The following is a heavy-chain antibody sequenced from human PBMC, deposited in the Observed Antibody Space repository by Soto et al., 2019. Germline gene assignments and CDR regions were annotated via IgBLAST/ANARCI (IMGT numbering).Heavy chain of an antibody. Sequence: GGSLRLSCAASGFTFSSYAMSWVRQAPGKGLEWVSAISGSGGSTYYADSVKGRFTISRDNSKNTLYLQMNSLRAEDTAVYYCAKEEYCSGGSCEYYYYYYMDVWGKGTTVTVSS. J-gene: IGHJ6*03. D-gene: IGHD2-15*01. CDR2: ISGSGGST. V-gene: IGHV3-23*01. CDR1: GFTFSSYA. CDR3: AKEEYCSGGSCEYYYYYYMDV.